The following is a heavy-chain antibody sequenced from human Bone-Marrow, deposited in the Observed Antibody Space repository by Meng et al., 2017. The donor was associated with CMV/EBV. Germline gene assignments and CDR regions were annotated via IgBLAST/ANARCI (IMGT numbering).Heavy chain of an antibody. CDR3: ASTEYDFWSGYDY. Sequence: SETLSPTCTVSGYSISSGYYWGWIRQPPGKGLEWIGSIYHSGSTYYNPSLKSRVTISVDTSKNQFSLKLSSVTAADTAVYYCASTEYDFWSGYDYWGQGQLVNVSS. V-gene: IGHV4-38-2*02. J-gene: IGHJ4*02. CDR2: IYHSGST. CDR1: GYSISSGYY. D-gene: IGHD3-3*01.